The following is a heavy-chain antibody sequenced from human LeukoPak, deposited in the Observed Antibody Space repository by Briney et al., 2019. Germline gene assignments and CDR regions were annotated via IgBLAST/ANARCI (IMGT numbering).Heavy chain of an antibody. J-gene: IGHJ4*02. CDR1: GYTLTELS. CDR3: ATELGYCSSTSCPLGY. CDR2: FDPEDGET. D-gene: IGHD2-2*01. Sequence: GASVKVSCKVSGYTLTELSMHWVRQAPGKGLDWMGGFDPEDGETIYAQKFQGRVTMTEDTSTDTAYMEPSSLRSEDTAVYYCATELGYCSSTSCPLGYWGQGTLVTVSS. V-gene: IGHV1-24*01.